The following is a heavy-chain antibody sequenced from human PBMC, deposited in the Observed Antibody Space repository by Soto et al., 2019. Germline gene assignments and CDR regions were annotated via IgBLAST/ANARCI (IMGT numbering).Heavy chain of an antibody. CDR3: ARWSGYYLYSYYYGMDV. D-gene: IGHD3-3*01. J-gene: IGHJ6*01. V-gene: IGHV4-30-4*01. Sequence: SETLSLTCTVTGGSISSGDYYWSWIRQPPGKGLEWIGYIYYSGSTYYNPSLKSRVTISGDTSKNQFSLKLSSVTAADTAVYYCARWSGYYLYSYYYGMDVWGQGNTVTVS. CDR1: GGSISSGDYY. CDR2: IYYSGST.